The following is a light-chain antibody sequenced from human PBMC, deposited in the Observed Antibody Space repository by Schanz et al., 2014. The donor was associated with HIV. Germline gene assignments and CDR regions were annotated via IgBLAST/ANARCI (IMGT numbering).Light chain of an antibody. CDR2: KDS. CDR1: SSNIGSYS. Sequence: QSVLTQPPSASGTPGQRVSISCSGSSSNIGSYSVYWYQQFPGTAPKLLIYKDSRRPSGVPDRFSGSKSGNSASLAISGLQAEDVADYYCSSYTSRGVYVFGTGTKVTVL. J-gene: IGLJ1*01. CDR3: SSYTSRGVYV. V-gene: IGLV1-44*01.